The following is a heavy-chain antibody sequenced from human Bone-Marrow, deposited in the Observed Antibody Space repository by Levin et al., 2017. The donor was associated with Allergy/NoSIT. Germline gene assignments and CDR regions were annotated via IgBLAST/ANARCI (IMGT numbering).Heavy chain of an antibody. V-gene: IGHV3-72*01. CDR2: ARNKANSYTT. Sequence: LSLTCAASGFTLSDHYLDWVRQAPGKGLEWVGRARNKANSYTTEYAASVKGRFTISRDESKNSLYLQMNSLKTEDTAVYYCATSSSPPSYYHFYMDVWGKGTTVTVSS. CDR3: ATSSSPPSYYHFYMDV. CDR1: GFTLSDHY. D-gene: IGHD2-2*01. J-gene: IGHJ6*03.